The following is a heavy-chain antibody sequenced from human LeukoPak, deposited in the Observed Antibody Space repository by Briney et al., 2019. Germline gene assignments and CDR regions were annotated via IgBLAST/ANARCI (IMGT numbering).Heavy chain of an antibody. CDR1: GFTFSSYG. CDR3: AKDGEWEPYYFDY. CDR2: ISYDGSNK. J-gene: IGHJ4*02. D-gene: IGHD1-26*01. V-gene: IGHV3-30*18. Sequence: PGGSLRLSCAASGFTFSSYGMHWVRQAPGKGLEWVAVISYDGSNKYYADSVKGRFTISRDNSKNTLYLQMNSLRAEDTAVYYCAKDGEWEPYYFDYWGQGTLVTVSS.